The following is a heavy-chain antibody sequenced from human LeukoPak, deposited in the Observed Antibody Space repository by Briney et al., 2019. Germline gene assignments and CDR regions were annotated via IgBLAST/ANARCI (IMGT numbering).Heavy chain of an antibody. CDR1: GYTFTGYY. CDR2: INPNSGGT. V-gene: IGHV1-2*02. CDR3: ARGIVVVPAAFKDWFDP. J-gene: IGHJ5*02. Sequence: ASVKVSCKASGYTFTGYYMHWVRQAPGQGLEWMGWINPNSGGTNYAQKFQGRVTTTRDTSISTAYMELSRLRSDDTAVYYCARGIVVVPAAFKDWFDPWGQGTLVTVSS. D-gene: IGHD2-2*01.